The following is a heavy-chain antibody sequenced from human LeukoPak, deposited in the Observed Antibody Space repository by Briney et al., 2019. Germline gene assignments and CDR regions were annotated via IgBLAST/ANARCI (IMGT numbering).Heavy chain of an antibody. V-gene: IGHV1-8*01. Sequence: ASVKVSCKASGYTFTSYDIICVRHASGQGLECMGCMNPNSGHTGYAQTFQGRVTMTRTTTISTAYMELTSLTSEDSAVYYCARSIVGVRKRNEYWGEGTLVSVFS. CDR1: GYTFTSYD. J-gene: IGHJ4*02. CDR2: MNPNSGHT. D-gene: IGHD1-26*01. CDR3: ARSIVGVRKRNEY.